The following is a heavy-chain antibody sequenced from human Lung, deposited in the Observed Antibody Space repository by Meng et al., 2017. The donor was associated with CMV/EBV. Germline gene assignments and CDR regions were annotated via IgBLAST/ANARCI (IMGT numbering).Heavy chain of an antibody. CDR1: GFTFSSFA. CDR3: ARARFDGGMDV. D-gene: IGHD5-24*01. J-gene: IGHJ6*02. CDR2: VSNDGTKT. Sequence: GRSLRLSCAASGFTFSSFAIGCVRQAPGNGLDWVAVVSNDGTKTYYSDSVKGRFTLARDNSKNAMYMEMSSLGYEDTAMYYCARARFDGGMDVWGQGTTVTVSS. V-gene: IGHV3-30*04.